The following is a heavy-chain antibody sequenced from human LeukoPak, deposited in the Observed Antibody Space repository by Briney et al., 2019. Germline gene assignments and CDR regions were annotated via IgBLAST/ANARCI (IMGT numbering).Heavy chain of an antibody. Sequence: SQTLSLTCTVSGGSISSGSYYWRWLRQPAGRGLEWIGRIYTSGSTNYNPSLKSRVTISVDTSKNQFSLKLSSVTAADTAVYYCARATLARAAAIYWFDPWGQGTLVTVSS. CDR2: IYTSGST. CDR1: GGSISSGSYY. CDR3: ARATLARAAAIYWFDP. D-gene: IGHD2-2*02. J-gene: IGHJ5*02. V-gene: IGHV4-61*02.